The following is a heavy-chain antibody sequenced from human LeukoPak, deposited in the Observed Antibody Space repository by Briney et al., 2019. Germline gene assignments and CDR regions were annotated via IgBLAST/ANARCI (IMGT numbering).Heavy chain of an antibody. CDR3: ARGSTTFGD. J-gene: IGHJ4*02. Sequence: LEWIGEINHSGSTNYNPSLKSRVTISVDTSNNQFSLKLSSVAAADTAVYYCARGSTTFGDWGQGTLVTVSS. CDR2: INHSGST. V-gene: IGHV4-34*01. D-gene: IGHD3-16*01.